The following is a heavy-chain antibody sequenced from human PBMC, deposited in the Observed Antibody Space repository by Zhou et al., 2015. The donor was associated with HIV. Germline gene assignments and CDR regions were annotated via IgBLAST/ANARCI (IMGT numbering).Heavy chain of an antibody. D-gene: IGHD3-9*01. V-gene: IGHV7-4-1*02. CDR1: GGTFSSYA. Sequence: QVQLVQSGAEVKKSGSSVKVSCKASGGTFSSYAISWVRQAPGQGLEWMGWINTNTGNPTYAQGFTGRFVFSLDTSVSTAYLQISSLKAEDTAVYYCDEKRYYDILTGYAAPASFWGQGTTVTVSS. CDR2: INTNTGNP. J-gene: IGHJ6*02. CDR3: DEKRYYDILTGYAAPASF.